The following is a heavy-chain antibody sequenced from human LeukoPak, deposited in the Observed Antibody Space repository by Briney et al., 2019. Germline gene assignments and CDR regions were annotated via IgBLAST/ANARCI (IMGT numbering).Heavy chain of an antibody. V-gene: IGHV1-18*01. D-gene: IGHD3-10*01. CDR1: GYTFTSYG. CDR3: ARGGDYYGSGGEAGWFDP. J-gene: IGHJ5*02. Sequence: ASVKVSCKASGYTFTSYGISWVRQAPGQGLEWMGWISAYNGNTNYAQKLQGRVTMTTDTSTSTAYMELRSLRSDDTAVYYCARGGDYYGSGGEAGWFDPWGQGTLVTVSS. CDR2: ISAYNGNT.